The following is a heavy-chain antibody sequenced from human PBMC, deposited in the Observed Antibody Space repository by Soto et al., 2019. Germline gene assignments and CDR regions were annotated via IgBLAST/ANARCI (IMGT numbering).Heavy chain of an antibody. V-gene: IGHV1-18*01. J-gene: IGHJ5*02. D-gene: IGHD3-22*01. Sequence: QVQLVQSGAEVKKPGASVKVSCKASGYTFTNYGISWVRQAPGQGLEWMGWISTYTGNTNYAQNLQGRVTMTTDTYTSTAYMELRSLRSDDTAVYYCARMNCLSSSGYLLLYNWFDPWGQGTLVTGSS. CDR3: ARMNCLSSSGYLLLYNWFDP. CDR1: GYTFTNYG. CDR2: ISTYTGNT.